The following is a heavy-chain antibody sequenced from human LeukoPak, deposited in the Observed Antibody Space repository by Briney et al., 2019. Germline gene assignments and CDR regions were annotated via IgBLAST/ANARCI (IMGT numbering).Heavy chain of an antibody. J-gene: IGHJ4*02. CDR2: ISAYNGNT. V-gene: IGHV1-18*01. CDR1: GYTFTSYG. D-gene: IGHD3-22*01. Sequence: GASVKLSCKASGYTFTSYGISWVRQAPGHGLEWMGWISAYNGNTNYAQTLQGRVTMTTDTSTSTAYMELRSLRSDDTAVYYCARDEYYYDNSGYYLGDYWGQGTLVTVSS. CDR3: ARDEYYYDNSGYYLGDY.